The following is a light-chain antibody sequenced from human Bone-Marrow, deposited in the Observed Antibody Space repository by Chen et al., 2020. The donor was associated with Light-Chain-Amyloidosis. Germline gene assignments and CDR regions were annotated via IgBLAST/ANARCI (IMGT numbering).Light chain of an antibody. CDR3: QQSYDPPFT. CDR2: VAS. Sequence: DIQMTQSPSSLSASVGDRVTLSCRASQSMGNFLNWYQQKPGRAPKFLISVASSLQSGVPSRFSGSGSGTDFTLTISSLQPEDFATYYCQQSYDPPFTFGPGTKVDIK. V-gene: IGKV1-39*01. CDR1: QSMGNF. J-gene: IGKJ3*01.